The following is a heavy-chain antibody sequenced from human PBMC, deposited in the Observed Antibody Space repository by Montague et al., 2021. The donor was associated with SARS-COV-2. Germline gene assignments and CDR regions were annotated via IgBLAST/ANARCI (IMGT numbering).Heavy chain of an antibody. CDR1: GGSFSNYY. J-gene: IGHJ6*02. CDR3: ARGLIRGDHGLDV. D-gene: IGHD3-10*01. CDR2: INHTGST. V-gene: IGHV4-34*01. Sequence: SETLSLTCAVYGGSFSNYYWTWIRQSPGKRLEWIGEINHTGSTTYNPSLQSRVSMSVDMSKNQFSLILTSVTAADTAIYYCARGLIRGDHGLDVWGQGTTVSVSS.